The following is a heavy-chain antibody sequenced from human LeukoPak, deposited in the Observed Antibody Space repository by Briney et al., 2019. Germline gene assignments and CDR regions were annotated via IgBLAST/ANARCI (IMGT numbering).Heavy chain of an antibody. CDR1: GYRFTSYG. Sequence: ASVKVSCKASGYRFTSYGISWVRQAPGQGLEWMGWISAYNGNTNYAQKLQGRVTMTTDTSTSTAYMELRSLRSDDTAVYYCTRGGDGDILTGLVFDYWGQGTLVTVSS. J-gene: IGHJ4*02. D-gene: IGHD3-9*01. CDR3: TRGGDGDILTGLVFDY. V-gene: IGHV1-18*01. CDR2: ISAYNGNT.